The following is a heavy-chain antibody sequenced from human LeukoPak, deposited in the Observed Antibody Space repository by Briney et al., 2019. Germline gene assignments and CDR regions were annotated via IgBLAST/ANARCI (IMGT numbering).Heavy chain of an antibody. CDR3: AKDFRGIGYFFDY. CDR2: ISGSGDNT. CDR1: ALTFSSHA. Sequence: GRSLRLSCAASALTFSSHAVSCVRQAPGKGLEWVSAISGSGDNTFYTDSMKGRFTISRDNSKNTLYLKMNSLRAEDTDVYYWAKDFRGIGYFFDYWGQGTLVTVSS. J-gene: IGHJ4*02. D-gene: IGHD6-13*01. V-gene: IGHV3-23*01.